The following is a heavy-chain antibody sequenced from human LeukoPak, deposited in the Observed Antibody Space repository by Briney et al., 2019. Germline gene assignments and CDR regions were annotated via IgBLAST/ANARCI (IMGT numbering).Heavy chain of an antibody. CDR3: AKRLGMADAFDI. CDR2: ISGSGGST. Sequence: TGGSLRLSCAASGFTFSSYAMSWVRQAPGKGLEWVSAISGSGGSTYYADSVKGRFTISRDNSKNTLYLQMNSLRAEDTAVYYCAKRLGMADAFDIWGQGTMVTVSS. CDR1: GFTFSSYA. V-gene: IGHV3-23*01. J-gene: IGHJ3*02. D-gene: IGHD6-13*01.